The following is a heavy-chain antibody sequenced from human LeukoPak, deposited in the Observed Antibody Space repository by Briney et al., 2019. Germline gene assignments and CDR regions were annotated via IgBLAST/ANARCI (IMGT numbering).Heavy chain of an antibody. J-gene: IGHJ4*02. CDR2: IIEDGALR. CDR3: ARVGKNGWDFDH. V-gene: IGHV3-7*01. CDR1: GFTFSGYW. D-gene: IGHD1-26*01. Sequence: PGGPLRLSCAASGFTFSGYWMTWVGQAPGKGLEWVANIIEDGALRYYVDSVKGRFTISRENTKNSLYLQMNSLRAEDTAVYYCARVGKNGWDFDHWGQGTLVTVSS.